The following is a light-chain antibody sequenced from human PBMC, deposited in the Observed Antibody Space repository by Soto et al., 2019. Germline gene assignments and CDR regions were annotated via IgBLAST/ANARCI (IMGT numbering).Light chain of an antibody. Sequence: QSVLTQPPSASGTPGQRVTISCSGSSSNIGSNTVNWYQQLPGKAPKLLIYSNNQRPSGVSDRCSGSKSGTSASLAISGLQSEDEADYYCAAWDDSLNGWVFGGGTQLTVL. CDR3: AAWDDSLNGWV. J-gene: IGLJ3*02. CDR1: SSNIGSNT. CDR2: SNN. V-gene: IGLV1-44*01.